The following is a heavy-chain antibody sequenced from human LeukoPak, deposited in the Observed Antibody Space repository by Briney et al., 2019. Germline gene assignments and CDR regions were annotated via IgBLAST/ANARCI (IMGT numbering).Heavy chain of an antibody. CDR2: IYPGDSDT. Sequence: GESLKISCKGSGYSFTSYWIGWVRQMPGKGLEWMGIIYPGDSDTRYSPSFQGQVTISADKSISTAYLQWSSLKASDTAMYYCARLFGIAAAGTGDNWFDPWGQGTLVTVSS. D-gene: IGHD6-13*01. V-gene: IGHV5-51*01. CDR3: ARLFGIAAAGTGDNWFDP. CDR1: GYSFTSYW. J-gene: IGHJ5*02.